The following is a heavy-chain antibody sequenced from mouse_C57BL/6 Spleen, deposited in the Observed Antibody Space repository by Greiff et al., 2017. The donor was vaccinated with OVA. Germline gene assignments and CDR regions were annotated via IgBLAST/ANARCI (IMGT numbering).Heavy chain of an antibody. Sequence: VHLVESGAELVRPGASVKLSCKASGYTFTDYYINWVKQRPGQGLEWIARIYPGSGNTYYNEKFKGKATLTAEKSSSTAYMQLSSLTSEDSAVYFCARRTTGYAMDYWGQGTSVTVSS. CDR1: GYTFTDYY. CDR3: ARRTTGYAMDY. J-gene: IGHJ4*01. D-gene: IGHD2-13*01. V-gene: IGHV1-76*01. CDR2: IYPGSGNT.